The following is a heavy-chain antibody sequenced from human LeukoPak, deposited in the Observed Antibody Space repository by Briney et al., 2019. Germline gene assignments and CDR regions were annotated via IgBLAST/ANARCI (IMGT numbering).Heavy chain of an antibody. CDR3: ARFYDTAMVADQYFPN. CDR1: GGTFSSYA. V-gene: IGHV1-69*06. J-gene: IGHJ4*02. Sequence: GASVKVSCKASGGTFSSYAISWVRQAPGQGLEWMGGIIPIFGTANYAQKFQGRVTITADKSTSTAYMELSSLRSEDTAVYYCARFYDTAMVADQYFPNWGQGTLVTVSS. D-gene: IGHD5-18*01. CDR2: IIPIFGTA.